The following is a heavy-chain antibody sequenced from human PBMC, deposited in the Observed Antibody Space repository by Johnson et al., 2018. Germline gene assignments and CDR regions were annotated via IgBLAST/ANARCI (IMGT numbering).Heavy chain of an antibody. J-gene: IGHJ3*02. D-gene: IGHD4-17*01. CDR2: ISYDGSNK. Sequence: QVQLVQSGGGVVQXGRSLRLSCAASGFTFSSYAMHWVRQAPGKGLEWVAVISYDGSNKYYADSVKGRFTISRDNAKNSLYLQMNSLRAEDTALYYCAKDRATVTTGPGAFDIWGQGTMVTVSS. CDR3: AKDRATVTTGPGAFDI. V-gene: IGHV3-30-3*01. CDR1: GFTFSSYA.